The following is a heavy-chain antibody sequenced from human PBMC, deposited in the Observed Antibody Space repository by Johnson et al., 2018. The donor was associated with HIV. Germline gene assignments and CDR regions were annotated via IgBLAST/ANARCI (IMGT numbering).Heavy chain of an antibody. V-gene: IGHV3-30-3*01. CDR3: ATSGDKDSGNGGDAFDI. D-gene: IGHD6-13*01. Sequence: QVQLVESGGGLVQPGGSLRLSCAASGFTVSSNYMSWVRQAPGKGLEWVAVISYDGSKKYYADSVKGRFTISRDNAQNSLSLQMNSLRAEDTAVYYCATSGDKDSGNGGDAFDIWGQGTMVTVSS. CDR2: ISYDGSKK. CDR1: GFTVSSNY. J-gene: IGHJ3*02.